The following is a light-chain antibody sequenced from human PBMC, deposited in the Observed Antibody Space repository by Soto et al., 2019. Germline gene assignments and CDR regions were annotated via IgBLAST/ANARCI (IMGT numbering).Light chain of an antibody. J-gene: IGKJ1*01. V-gene: IGKV3-15*01. Sequence: EIVMTQSPATLSVSPGERATLSCRASQSVSSKLAWYQQKPGQAPRVLIYGASTRATGIPARFSGSGSETEFTPTISSLQSEDFAVYFCQHYNDWPPTWTFGQGTRVEIK. CDR1: QSVSSK. CDR2: GAS. CDR3: QHYNDWPPTWT.